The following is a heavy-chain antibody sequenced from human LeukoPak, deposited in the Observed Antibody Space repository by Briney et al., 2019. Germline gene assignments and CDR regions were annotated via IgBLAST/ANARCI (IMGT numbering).Heavy chain of an antibody. J-gene: IGHJ3*02. CDR1: GGSFSGHY. V-gene: IGHV4-34*01. CDR3: ARDLVPDQIGAFDI. D-gene: IGHD3-3*01. Sequence: SETLSLTCAVYGGSFSGHYWSWIRQPPGKGLEWIGEINHNGSTNYNPSLKSRVTISVDTSKNQFSLKLSSVTAADTAVYYCARDLVPDQIGAFDIWGQGTVVTVSS. CDR2: INHNGST.